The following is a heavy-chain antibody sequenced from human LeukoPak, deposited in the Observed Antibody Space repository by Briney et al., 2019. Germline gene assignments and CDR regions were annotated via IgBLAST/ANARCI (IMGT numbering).Heavy chain of an antibody. V-gene: IGHV4-59*01. J-gene: IGHJ4*02. CDR1: GGSISSYY. D-gene: IGHD3-10*01. Sequence: SETLSLTCTVPGGSISSYYWSWIRQPPGKGLEWIGYIYYSGSTNYNPSLKSRVTISVDTSKNQFSLKLSSVTAADTAVYYCASGEYYGSGSYYTYYFDYWGQGTLVTVSS. CDR3: ASGEYYGSGSYYTYYFDY. CDR2: IYYSGST.